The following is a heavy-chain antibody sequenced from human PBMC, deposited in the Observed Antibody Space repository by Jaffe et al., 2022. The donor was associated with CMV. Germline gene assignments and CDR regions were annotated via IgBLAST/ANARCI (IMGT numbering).Heavy chain of an antibody. D-gene: IGHD2-2*02. V-gene: IGHV3-9*01. CDR2: ISWNSGSI. J-gene: IGHJ4*02. Sequence: EVQLVESGGGLVQPGRSLRLSCAASGFTFDDYAMHWVRQAPGKGLEWVSGISWNSGSIGYADSVKGRFTISRDNAKNSLYLQMNSLRAEDTALYYCAKVDGWKYQLLYLDYWGQGTLVTVSS. CDR3: AKVDGWKYQLLYLDY. CDR1: GFTFDDYA.